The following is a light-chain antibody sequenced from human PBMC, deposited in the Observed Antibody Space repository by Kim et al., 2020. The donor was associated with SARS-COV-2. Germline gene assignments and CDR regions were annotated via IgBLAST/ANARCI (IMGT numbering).Light chain of an antibody. CDR1: QSFSNNY. Sequence: EVVLTQSPGTLSLSPGERATLSCRASQSFSNNYLAWYQQRPGQAPRLLIYGVSNRATGIPDRFSGSGSGTDFTLTINRLEPEDFAVYFCQQFGILPWTFGRGTKVDIK. CDR2: GVS. V-gene: IGKV3-20*01. CDR3: QQFGILPWT. J-gene: IGKJ1*01.